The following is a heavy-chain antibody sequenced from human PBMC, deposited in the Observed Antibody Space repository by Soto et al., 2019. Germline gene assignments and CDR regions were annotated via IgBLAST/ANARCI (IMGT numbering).Heavy chain of an antibody. CDR1: GYSFSTYW. Sequence: GESLKISCDGSGYSFSTYWITWVRQTPGKGLEWMGRIDPSDSYIDYSPSFQGHVTISTDTSKNQVSLTLTSVTAADTAVYYCARGSNSNFEGPIVWGQGTLVTVSS. V-gene: IGHV5-10-1*01. J-gene: IGHJ4*02. CDR3: ARGSNSNFEGPIV. CDR2: IDPSDSYI. D-gene: IGHD4-4*01.